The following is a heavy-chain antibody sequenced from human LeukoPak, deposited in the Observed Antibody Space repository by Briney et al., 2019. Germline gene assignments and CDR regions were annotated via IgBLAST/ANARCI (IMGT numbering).Heavy chain of an antibody. CDR1: AFTFSRSG. CDR3: ARGDKMHTWRRTYERFDP. CDR2: IHHDGSNK. V-gene: IGHV3-33*08. Sequence: GRSLRLSCAASAFTFSRSGMPWVRQAPAKGLDRVAFIHHDGSNKYYADSVRRRFTRSRDNSNHTVYLQMNSLRAEHTALYYCARGDKMHTWRRTYERFDPWGQGTLVTVSS. D-gene: IGHD3-3*01. J-gene: IGHJ5*02.